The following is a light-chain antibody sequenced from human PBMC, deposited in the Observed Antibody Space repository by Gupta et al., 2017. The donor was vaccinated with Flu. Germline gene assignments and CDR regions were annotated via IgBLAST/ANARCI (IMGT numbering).Light chain of an antibody. CDR2: AAS. CDR3: LQHNNFLPWT. V-gene: IGKV1-17*01. Sequence: DRVTITCRASQDIRNDLGWYQQKPGEAPKRLIYAASSLQSGVPSRFSGSGSGTEFTLTISSLQPEDFATYYCLQHNNFLPWTFGQGTKVEFK. J-gene: IGKJ1*01. CDR1: QDIRND.